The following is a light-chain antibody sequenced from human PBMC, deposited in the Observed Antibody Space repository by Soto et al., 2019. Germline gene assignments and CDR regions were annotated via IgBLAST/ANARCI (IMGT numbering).Light chain of an antibody. CDR3: LSYTSSSPYV. Sequence: QSVLTQPAPVSGSPGQSITISCTGTSSDVGGYNYVSWYQQHPGKAPKLMIYDVSNRPSGVSNRFSGSKSGNTASLTISGLQAEDEADYYFLSYTSSSPYVFGTGTKVTV. CDR2: DVS. V-gene: IGLV2-14*01. J-gene: IGLJ1*01. CDR1: SSDVGGYNY.